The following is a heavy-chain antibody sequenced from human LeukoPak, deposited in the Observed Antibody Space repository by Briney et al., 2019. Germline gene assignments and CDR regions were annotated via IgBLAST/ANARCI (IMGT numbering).Heavy chain of an antibody. CDR3: PAYNILTGSCYY. J-gene: IGHJ4*02. CDR2: INGGGAST. Sequence: GGSLRLSCAASGFTFYEYAMHGVRQAPGKGLEGVSLINGGGASTYYADSVKGLCTISSDNNKNSLYLQSNSRRNEETYFYYYPAYNILTGSCYYWGQGPVVTVSS. D-gene: IGHD3-9*01. CDR1: GFTFYEYA. V-gene: IGHV3-43*02.